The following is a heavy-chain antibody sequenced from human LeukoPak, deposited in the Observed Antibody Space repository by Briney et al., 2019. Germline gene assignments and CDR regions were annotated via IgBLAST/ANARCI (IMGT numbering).Heavy chain of an antibody. CDR3: ARDRPPSSDYYRDYGMDV. Sequence: GGSLRLSCAASGFTFSTYGMHWVRQAPGKGLEWVAVISSDGGNKYYADSVKGQFTISRDNAKNTLYLQMNSLRAEDTALYFCARDRPPSSDYYRDYGMDVWGQGTTVTVAS. V-gene: IGHV3-30*03. J-gene: IGHJ6*02. CDR1: GFTFSTYG. CDR2: ISSDGGNK. D-gene: IGHD2-21*02.